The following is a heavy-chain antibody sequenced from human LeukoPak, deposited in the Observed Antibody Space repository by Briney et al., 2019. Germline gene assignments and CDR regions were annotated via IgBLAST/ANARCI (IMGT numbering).Heavy chain of an antibody. D-gene: IGHD2-15*01. CDR2: NYPGDSDP. J-gene: IGHJ3*02. Sequence: AEAPKILCRAACDSSTSGWYCCGRHMPREGLEWMGINYPGDSDPRYSPSVKGQVPISADKSISTAYLQWSSLKASDTAMYYCARELLLHAFDIWGQGTMVTVSS. CDR1: CDSSTSGW. V-gene: IGHV5-51*01. CDR3: ARELLLHAFDI.